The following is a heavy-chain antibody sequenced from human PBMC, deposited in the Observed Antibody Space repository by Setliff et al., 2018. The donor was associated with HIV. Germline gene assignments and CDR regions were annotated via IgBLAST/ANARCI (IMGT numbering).Heavy chain of an antibody. CDR1: GGILTNYA. CDR3: ARDLGGNNPSFDY. CDR2: LIPVSDTP. V-gene: IGHV1-69*06. Sequence: ASVKVSCKASGGILTNYAINWVRQAPGQGLEWLGRLIPVSDTPNFAQKFHGRVTFIADRSTDTAYMELTSLTSDDTAVYYCARDLGGNNPSFDYWGQGTLVTAPQ. J-gene: IGHJ4*02. D-gene: IGHD3-16*01.